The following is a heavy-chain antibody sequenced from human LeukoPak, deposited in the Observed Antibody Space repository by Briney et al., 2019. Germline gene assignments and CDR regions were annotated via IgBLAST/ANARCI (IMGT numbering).Heavy chain of an antibody. J-gene: IGHJ4*02. Sequence: PSETLSLTCAVYGGSFNNYYWSWIRQPPGKGLEWIGEINHSGSTNYNPSLKSRVTISIDTSKNQFSLKLSPVTAADTAVYYCAKSLLWFGESWLDYWGQGTLVTVSS. CDR2: INHSGST. D-gene: IGHD3-10*01. CDR3: AKSLLWFGESWLDY. CDR1: GGSFNNYY. V-gene: IGHV4-34*01.